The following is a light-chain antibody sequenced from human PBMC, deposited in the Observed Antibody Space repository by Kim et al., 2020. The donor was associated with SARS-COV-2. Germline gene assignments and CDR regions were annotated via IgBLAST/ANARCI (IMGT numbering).Light chain of an antibody. CDR3: SSYTSSSTLV. CDR2: DVS. J-gene: IGLJ3*02. V-gene: IGLV2-14*03. Sequence: GQLITISCTGTSSDVGGYNYVSWYQQHPGKAPKLKIYDVSNRPSGVSNRFSGSKSGNTASLTISGLQAEDEADYYCSSYTSSSTLVFGGGTKLTVL. CDR1: SSDVGGYNY.